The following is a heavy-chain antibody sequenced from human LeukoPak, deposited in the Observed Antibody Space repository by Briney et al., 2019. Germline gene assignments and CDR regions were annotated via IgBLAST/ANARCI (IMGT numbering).Heavy chain of an antibody. J-gene: IGHJ4*02. D-gene: IGHD3-10*01. CDR2: ISAYNGNT. V-gene: IGHV1-18*01. CDR3: ARGLKRFGELYY. CDR1: GGTFSSYA. Sequence: GASVKVSCKASGGTFSSYAISWVRQAPGQGLEWMGWISAYNGNTNYAQKLQGRVTMTTDTSTSTAYMELRSLRSDDTAVYYCARGLKRFGELYYWGQGTLVTVSS.